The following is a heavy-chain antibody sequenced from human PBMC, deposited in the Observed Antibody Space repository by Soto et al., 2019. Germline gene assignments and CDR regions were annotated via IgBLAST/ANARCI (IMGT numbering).Heavy chain of an antibody. J-gene: IGHJ4*02. Sequence: SETLSLTCTVSGGPISSSTYYWGWIRQPPGKGLEWIGSIYYSGSTYYNPSLKSRVTISVDPSKNQFSLKLSSVTAADTAVYYCAGPTVTLFDSWGQGTLVTVSS. D-gene: IGHD4-17*01. CDR1: GGPISSSTYY. CDR2: IYYSGST. CDR3: AGPTVTLFDS. V-gene: IGHV4-39*01.